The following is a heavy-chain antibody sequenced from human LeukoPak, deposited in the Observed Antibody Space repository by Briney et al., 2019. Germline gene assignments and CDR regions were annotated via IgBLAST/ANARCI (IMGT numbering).Heavy chain of an antibody. D-gene: IGHD3-10*01. Sequence: GGSLRLSWAASGFTFSIYSMNWVRQAPGKGLEWVSSISSSSSYIYHAHSVKGRFPLPRDNAKNSLYLQMNSLRAEDTAVYYCASLTMVRGDGMDVWGQGTTVTVSS. CDR2: ISSSSSYI. CDR3: ASLTMVRGDGMDV. CDR1: GFTFSIYS. J-gene: IGHJ6*02. V-gene: IGHV3-21*01.